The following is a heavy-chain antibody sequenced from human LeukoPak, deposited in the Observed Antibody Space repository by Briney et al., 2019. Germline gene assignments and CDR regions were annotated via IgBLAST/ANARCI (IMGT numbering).Heavy chain of an antibody. Sequence: GESLKISCQVSGYIFTHYWIGWVRQMPGKGLESMGIIYPADSDTTYSPSFRGQVTISADKSISTVYLHWSSLKASDTAMYYCARQSRDGSKTRGYYFDFWGQGTLVTVSS. D-gene: IGHD3-10*01. CDR3: ARQSRDGSKTRGYYFDF. J-gene: IGHJ4*02. V-gene: IGHV5-51*01. CDR2: IYPADSDT. CDR1: GYIFTHYW.